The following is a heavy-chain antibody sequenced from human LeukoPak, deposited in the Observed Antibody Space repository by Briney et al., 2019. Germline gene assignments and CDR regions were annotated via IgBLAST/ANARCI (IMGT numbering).Heavy chain of an antibody. V-gene: IGHV3-30*02. Sequence: GGSLRLSCVASGFTVSTNYMSWVRQAPGKGLEWVAFIRYDGSNKYYADSVKGRFTISRDNSKNTLYLQMNSLRAEDTAVYYCAKDPPSGSSANWFDPWGQGTLVTVSS. CDR2: IRYDGSNK. CDR3: AKDPPSGSSANWFDP. CDR1: GFTVSTNY. D-gene: IGHD6-6*01. J-gene: IGHJ5*02.